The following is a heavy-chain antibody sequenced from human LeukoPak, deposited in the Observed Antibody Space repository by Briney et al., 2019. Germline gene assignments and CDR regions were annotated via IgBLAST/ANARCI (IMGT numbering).Heavy chain of an antibody. J-gene: IGHJ2*01. CDR2: IYTSGST. Sequence: PSETLSLTCTVSGGSISSSSYYWSWIRQPAGKGLEWIGRIYTSGSTNYNPSLKSRVTMSVDTSKNQFSLKLSSVTAADTAVYYCARDRTYGDFFWSWYFDLWGRGTLVTVSS. CDR1: GGSISSSSYY. CDR3: ARDRTYGDFFWSWYFDL. D-gene: IGHD4-17*01. V-gene: IGHV4-61*02.